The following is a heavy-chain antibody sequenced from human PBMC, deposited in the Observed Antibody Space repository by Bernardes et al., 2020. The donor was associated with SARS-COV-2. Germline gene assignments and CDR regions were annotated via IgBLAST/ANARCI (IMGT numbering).Heavy chain of an antibody. J-gene: IGHJ5*02. V-gene: IGHV1-2*02. CDR1: GYTFTGYY. CDR2: INSNSGGT. D-gene: IGHD3-3*01. Sequence: ASVKVSCKASGYTFTGYYMNWVRQAPGQGLEWMGWINSNSGGTNYAQKFQGRVTMTRDTSISTAYMELSRLRSDDTAVYYCARESLEWFSHRGWFDPWGQGTLVTVSS. CDR3: ARESLEWFSHRGWFDP.